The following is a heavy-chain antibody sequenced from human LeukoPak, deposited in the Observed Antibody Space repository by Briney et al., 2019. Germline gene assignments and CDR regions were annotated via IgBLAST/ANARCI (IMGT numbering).Heavy chain of an antibody. CDR3: ARGDSSGYRS. J-gene: IGHJ3*01. D-gene: IGHD3-22*01. Sequence: PSETLSLTCAVYGGSFSGYYWSWIRQPPGKGLEWIGEINHSGSTNYNPSLKSRVTISADTSKNQFSLKLSSVTAADTAVYYCARGDSSGYRSWGQGTMVTVSS. CDR1: GGSFSGYY. CDR2: INHSGST. V-gene: IGHV4-34*01.